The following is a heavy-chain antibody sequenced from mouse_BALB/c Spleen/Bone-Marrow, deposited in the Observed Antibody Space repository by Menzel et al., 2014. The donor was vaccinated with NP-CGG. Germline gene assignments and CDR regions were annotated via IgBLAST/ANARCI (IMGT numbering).Heavy chain of an antibody. CDR2: IRNKANGYTT. J-gene: IGHJ1*01. V-gene: IGHV7-3*02. CDR3: ARDENYDIYWYFDV. Sequence: EVQGVESGGGLVQPGGSLRLSCATSGFTFXDYYMSWVRQTPGKALEWLGFIRNKANGYTTDYSVSVKGRFTISRDNSQSILYLQMNTLRAEDSATYYCARDENYDIYWYFDVWGAGTTVTVSS. D-gene: IGHD1-1*01. CDR1: GFTFXDYY.